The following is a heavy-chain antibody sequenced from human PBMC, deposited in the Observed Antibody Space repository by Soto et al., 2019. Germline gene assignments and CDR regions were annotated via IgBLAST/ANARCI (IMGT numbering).Heavy chain of an antibody. Sequence: PGPTLVQPTQTLTLTCTFSGFSLSTSGMCVSWIRHPPGKALEWLALIDWDDDKYYSTSLKTRLTISKDTSKNQVVLTMNNMDPVDTPTYYCARIGQVAPYYYGMNXWCQGTIGTVS. J-gene: IGHJ6*02. CDR1: GFSLSTSGMC. V-gene: IGHV2-70*01. CDR2: IDWDDDK. CDR3: ARIGQVAPYYYGMNX. D-gene: IGHD2-21*01.